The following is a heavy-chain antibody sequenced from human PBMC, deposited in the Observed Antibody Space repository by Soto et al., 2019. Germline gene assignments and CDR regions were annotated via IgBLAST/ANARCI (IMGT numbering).Heavy chain of an antibody. D-gene: IGHD6-19*01. Sequence: GASVKVSCKASGYTFTSHGISWVRQAPGQGLGWLGWISTYNSRTHYAQKVQGRVTMTTDTSTSTAYLDLRSLTFDDTAVYYCASLSESSGWHTNFDYWGQGTLVTVSS. J-gene: IGHJ4*02. V-gene: IGHV1-18*04. CDR2: ISTYNSRT. CDR3: ASLSESSGWHTNFDY. CDR1: GYTFTSHG.